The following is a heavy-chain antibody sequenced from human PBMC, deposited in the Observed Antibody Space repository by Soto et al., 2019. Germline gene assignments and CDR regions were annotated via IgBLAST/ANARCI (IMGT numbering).Heavy chain of an antibody. Sequence: SLRLSCAASGFTFSSYNMNWVRQAPGKGLEWVSVISDSGGSTYYADSVRGRFTISRDNSKSTLFLQMNSLRGDDTAIYYCAKPISGYYAPSDHWGQGTQVTVSS. D-gene: IGHD3-22*01. CDR3: AKPISGYYAPSDH. CDR2: ISDSGGST. V-gene: IGHV3-23*01. J-gene: IGHJ4*02. CDR1: GFTFSSYN.